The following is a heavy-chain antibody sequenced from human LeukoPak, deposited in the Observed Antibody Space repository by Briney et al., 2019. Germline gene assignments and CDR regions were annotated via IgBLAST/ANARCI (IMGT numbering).Heavy chain of an antibody. V-gene: IGHV1-18*01. CDR1: GYAFSSYG. J-gene: IGHJ6*02. CDR3: ARDRVSFSYYYYGMDV. Sequence: ASVKVSCKASGYAFSSYGINWVGQAPGQGLEWMGWISASNGHTNYAQKFQGRVTMTTDTSTNTAYMELRALRTDDTAAYYCARDRVSFSYYYYGMDVWGQGTTVTVSS. CDR2: ISASNGHT. D-gene: IGHD3-3*01.